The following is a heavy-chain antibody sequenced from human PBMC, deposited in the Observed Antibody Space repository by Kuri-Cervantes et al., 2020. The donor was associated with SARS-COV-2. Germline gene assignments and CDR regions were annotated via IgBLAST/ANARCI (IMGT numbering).Heavy chain of an antibody. CDR3: ARAYYDFWSGYFPPPHIYHYYMDV. CDR1: GFIFSDYY. Sequence: GGSLRLSCTASGFIFSDYYMTWIRQAPGKGLEWVSNIGPSGTTKYYADSVKGRFTISRDNAKNSLYLQMNSLRAEDTAVYYCARAYYDFWSGYFPPPHIYHYYMDVWGKGTTVTVSS. J-gene: IGHJ6*03. CDR2: IGPSGTTK. V-gene: IGHV3-11*04. D-gene: IGHD3-3*01.